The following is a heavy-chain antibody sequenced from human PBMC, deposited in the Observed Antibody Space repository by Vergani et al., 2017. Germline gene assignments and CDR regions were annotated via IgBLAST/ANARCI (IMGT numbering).Heavy chain of an antibody. D-gene: IGHD3-10*01. CDR3: AKQYFVSGNYLFDY. CDR2: ISGSGVSA. J-gene: IGHJ4*02. Sequence: EVQLLESGGGLVQPGGSLRLTCAASEFTFSNYAMNWVRQAPGKGLEWVSGISGSGVSAYYTDSVKVRFTISRDNSKNMLFLQMNNLRTEDTAIYYCAKQYFVSGNYLFDYWCQGTLVTVSS. V-gene: IGHV3-23*01. CDR1: EFTFSNYA.